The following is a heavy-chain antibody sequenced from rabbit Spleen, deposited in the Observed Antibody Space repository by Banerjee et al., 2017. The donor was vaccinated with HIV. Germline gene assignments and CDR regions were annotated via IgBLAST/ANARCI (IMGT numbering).Heavy chain of an antibody. CDR1: GFDFSSYG. CDR2: IDPVFGYT. V-gene: IGHV1S47*01. Sequence: QEQLVESGGGLVQPGGSLKLSCKASGFDFSSYGVSWVRQAPGKGLEWIGYIDPVFGYTYYASWVNGRFSISRENTQNTVYLQLNSLTAADTATYFCVREVAAKFNLWGPGTLVTVS. CDR3: VREVAAKFNL. D-gene: IGHD4-1*01. J-gene: IGHJ4*01.